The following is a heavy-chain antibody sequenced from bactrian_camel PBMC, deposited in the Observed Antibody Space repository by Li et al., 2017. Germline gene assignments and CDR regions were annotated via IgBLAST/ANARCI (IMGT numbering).Heavy chain of an antibody. J-gene: IGHJ4*01. CDR3: AAETDYSQHFAAGAFCSVLPGEYNY. CDR2: IDSDGST. Sequence: QVQLVESGGGSVQAGGSLRLSCSASGYISGRYSMGWFRQAPGKEREGVARIDSDGSTSCADSVKGRFTISQDTAKNTVYLQMSNVKPEDTAMYYCAAETDYSQHFAAGAFCSVLPGEYNYWGQGTQVTVS. V-gene: IGHV3S53*01. D-gene: IGHD2*01. CDR1: GYISGRYS.